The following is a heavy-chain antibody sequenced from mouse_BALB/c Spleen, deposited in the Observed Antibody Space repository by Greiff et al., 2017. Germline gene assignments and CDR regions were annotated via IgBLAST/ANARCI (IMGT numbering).Heavy chain of an antibody. V-gene: IGHV5-17*02. CDR3: ARGGSSYVGFAY. J-gene: IGHJ3*01. CDR2: ISSGSSTI. CDR1: GFTFSSFG. Sequence: EVHLVESGGGLVQPGGSRKLSCAASGFTFSSFGMHWVRQAPEKGLEWVAYISSGSSTIYYADTVKGRFTISRDNPKNTLFLQMTSLRSEDTAMYYCARGGSSYVGFAYWGQGTLVTVSA. D-gene: IGHD1-1*01.